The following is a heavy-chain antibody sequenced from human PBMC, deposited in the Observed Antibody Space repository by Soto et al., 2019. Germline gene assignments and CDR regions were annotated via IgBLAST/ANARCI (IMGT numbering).Heavy chain of an antibody. V-gene: IGHV5-51*01. Sequence: GESLKISCKGSGYIFTSYWIGWVRQMPGKGLEWMGIIHPGDSVTRYSPSFQGQVTISADKSISSAYLQWSSLRASDTAIYYCARLSGTASSPYGMDVWGQGTTVTVSS. CDR1: GYIFTSYW. J-gene: IGHJ6*02. CDR2: IHPGDSVT. D-gene: IGHD1-1*01. CDR3: ARLSGTASSPYGMDV.